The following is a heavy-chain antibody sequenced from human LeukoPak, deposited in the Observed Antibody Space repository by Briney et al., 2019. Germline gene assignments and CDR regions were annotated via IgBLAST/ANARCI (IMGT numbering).Heavy chain of an antibody. CDR2: ISPDNGNT. CDR3: ARVVVVAGGRKPYYYYGMDV. V-gene: IGHV1-18*01. Sequence: ASVKVSCKASGYTFTSYGISWVRQAPGQGLEWMGGISPDNGNTNYAQKLQGRVTMTTDTSTSTAYMELRSQRSDDTAVYYCARVVVVAGGRKPYYYYGMDVWGQGTTVSV. J-gene: IGHJ6*02. D-gene: IGHD2-15*01. CDR1: GYTFTSYG.